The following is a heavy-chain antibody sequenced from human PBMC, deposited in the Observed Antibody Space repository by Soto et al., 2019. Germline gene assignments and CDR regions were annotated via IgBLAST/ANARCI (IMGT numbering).Heavy chain of an antibody. CDR1: GGSFSGYY. CDR2: INHSGST. CDR3: ARGRNYVWGSYRLYYYCGMDV. Sequence: LSLTCAVYGGSFSGYYWSWIRQPPGKGLEWIGEINHSGSTNYNPSLKSRVTISVDTSKNQFSLKLSSVTAADTAVYYCARGRNYVWGSYRLYYYCGMDVWGQGTTVTVSS. V-gene: IGHV4-34*01. D-gene: IGHD3-16*02. J-gene: IGHJ6*02.